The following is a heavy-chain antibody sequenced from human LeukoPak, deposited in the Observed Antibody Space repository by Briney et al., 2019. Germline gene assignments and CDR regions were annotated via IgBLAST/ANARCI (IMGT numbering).Heavy chain of an antibody. V-gene: IGHV1-2*02. D-gene: IGHD2-15*01. CDR1: GYSFTSYG. CDR3: ARDLRYCSGGSCYRLLGF. Sequence: ASVKVSCKASGYSFTSYGISWVRQAPGQGLEWMGWINPNSGGTNYAQKFQSSGTMTRDTAISTAYMELSRLRADAPAVYYCARDLRYCSGGSCYRLLGFWGQGTLVTVSS. CDR2: INPNSGGT. J-gene: IGHJ4*02.